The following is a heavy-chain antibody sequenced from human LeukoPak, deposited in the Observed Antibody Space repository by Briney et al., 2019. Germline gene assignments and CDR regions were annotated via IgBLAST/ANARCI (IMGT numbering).Heavy chain of an antibody. CDR1: GGTFSSYA. V-gene: IGHV1-69*04. CDR3: ARGPEYFDY. D-gene: IGHD1-14*01. CDR2: IIPILGIA. Sequence: GASVKVSCKASGGTFSSYAISWVRQAPGQGLEWMGRIIPILGIANYAQKFQGRVTITADESTSTAYMELSSLRSEDTAVYYCARGPEYFDYWGQGTLVTVSS. J-gene: IGHJ4*02.